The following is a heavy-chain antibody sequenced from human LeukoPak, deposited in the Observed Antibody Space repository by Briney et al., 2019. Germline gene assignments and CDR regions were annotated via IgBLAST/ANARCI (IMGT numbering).Heavy chain of an antibody. CDR1: GFTVSSNY. CDR3: ARVNIAVADHFDY. V-gene: IGHV3-66*01. Sequence: PGGSLRLSCAASGFTVSSNYMSWVRQAPGKGLEWVSVIYSGGSTYYADSVKGRFTISRDNSKNTLYLQMNSLRAEDTAVYYCARVNIAVADHFDYWGQGTLVTVSS. CDR2: IYSGGST. D-gene: IGHD6-19*01. J-gene: IGHJ4*02.